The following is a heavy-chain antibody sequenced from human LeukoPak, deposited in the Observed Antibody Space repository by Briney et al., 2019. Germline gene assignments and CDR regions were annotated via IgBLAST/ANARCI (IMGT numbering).Heavy chain of an antibody. J-gene: IGHJ4*02. Sequence: GGSLRLSCAASGFTFSSYAMSWVRQAPEKGLDWVSAISGSGTTTYYADSVKGRFTISRDISKNTLYRQMNSLRAEDTAVYYCAKPLSAASGTDFHYWGQGTLVTVSS. CDR2: ISGSGTTT. D-gene: IGHD6-13*01. CDR1: GFTFSSYA. V-gene: IGHV3-23*01. CDR3: AKPLSAASGTDFHY.